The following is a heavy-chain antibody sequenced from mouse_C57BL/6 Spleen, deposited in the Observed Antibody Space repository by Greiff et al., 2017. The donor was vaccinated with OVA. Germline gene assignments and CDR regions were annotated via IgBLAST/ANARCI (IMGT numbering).Heavy chain of an antibody. Sequence: VQLQQSGPELVKPGASVKISCKASGYTFTDYYMNWVKQSHGKSLEWIGDINPNNGGTSYNQKFKGKATLTVDKSSSTAYMELRSLTSEDSAVYYCAGWDGYFDVWGTGTTVTVSS. CDR1: GYTFTDYY. CDR3: AGWDGYFDV. CDR2: INPNNGGT. V-gene: IGHV1-26*01. D-gene: IGHD4-1*01. J-gene: IGHJ1*03.